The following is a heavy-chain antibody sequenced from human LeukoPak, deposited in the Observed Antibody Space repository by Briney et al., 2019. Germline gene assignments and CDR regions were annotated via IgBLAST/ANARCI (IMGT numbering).Heavy chain of an antibody. CDR3: ARAADYDILTGYYPDAFDI. J-gene: IGHJ3*02. CDR1: GFTVSSNY. Sequence: GGSLRLSCAASGFTVSSNYMSWVRQAPGKGLEWVSVIYSGGSTYYADSVKGRSTISRDNSKNTLYLQMNSLRAEDTAVYYCARAADYDILTGYYPDAFDIWGQGTMVTVSS. CDR2: IYSGGST. V-gene: IGHV3-66*01. D-gene: IGHD3-9*01.